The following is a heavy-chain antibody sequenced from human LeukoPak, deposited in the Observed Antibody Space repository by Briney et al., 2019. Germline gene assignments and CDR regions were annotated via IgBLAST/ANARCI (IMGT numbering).Heavy chain of an antibody. D-gene: IGHD3-10*01. J-gene: IGHJ4*02. CDR2: MYYSGST. CDR1: GGSISSSSYY. Sequence: SETLSLTCTVSGGSISSSSYYWGWIRQPPGKGLEWIGSMYYSGSTYYNPSLKSRLTMSVDTSKNQLSLKLISVTAADTAVYYCARTRYYYGSRSYGAPYYFDYWGQGTLVTVSS. V-gene: IGHV4-39*01. CDR3: ARTRYYYGSRSYGAPYYFDY.